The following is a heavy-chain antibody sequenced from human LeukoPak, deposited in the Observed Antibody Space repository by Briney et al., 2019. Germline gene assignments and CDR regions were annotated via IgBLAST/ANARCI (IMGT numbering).Heavy chain of an antibody. Sequence: GGSLRLSCAASGFTFSSYEMNWVRQAPGKGLELVSYISSSGSTIYYADSVKGRFTISRDNAKNSLYLQMNSLRAEDTAVYYCARDHVLGGNIDYWGQGTLVTVSS. CDR2: ISSSGSTI. D-gene: IGHD1-26*01. J-gene: IGHJ4*02. CDR3: ARDHVLGGNIDY. V-gene: IGHV3-48*03. CDR1: GFTFSSYE.